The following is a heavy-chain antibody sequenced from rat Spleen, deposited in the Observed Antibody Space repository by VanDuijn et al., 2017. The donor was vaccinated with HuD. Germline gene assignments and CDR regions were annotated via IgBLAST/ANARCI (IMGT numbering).Heavy chain of an antibody. CDR2: ISYDGGST. CDR1: GFTFNDYN. CDR3: AIGITPMDA. V-gene: IGHV5-20*01. J-gene: IGHJ4*01. Sequence: EVQLVESGGGLVQPGGSMTLSCAVSGFTFNDYNMAWVRQAPKKGLEWVASISYDGGSTYYRDSVKGRFTISRDNAKSTLYLQMESLRSEDTATYYCAIGITPMDAWGQGASVTVSS. D-gene: IGHD1-1*01.